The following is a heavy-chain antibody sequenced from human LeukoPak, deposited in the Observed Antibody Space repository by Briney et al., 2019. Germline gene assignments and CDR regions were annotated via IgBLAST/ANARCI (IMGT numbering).Heavy chain of an antibody. CDR3: ARLTIAARPISWFDP. Sequence: ASVKVSCKASGCTFTGYYMHWVRQAPGQGLEWMGWINPNSGGTNYAQEFQGRVTMTRDTSISTAYMELSRLRSDDTAVYYCARLTIAARPISWFDPWGQGTLVTVSS. J-gene: IGHJ5*02. V-gene: IGHV1-2*02. CDR2: INPNSGGT. D-gene: IGHD6-6*01. CDR1: GCTFTGYY.